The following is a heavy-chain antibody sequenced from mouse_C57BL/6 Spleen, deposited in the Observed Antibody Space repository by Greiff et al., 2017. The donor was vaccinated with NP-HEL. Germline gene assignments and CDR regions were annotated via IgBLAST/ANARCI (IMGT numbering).Heavy chain of an antibody. D-gene: IGHD2-4*01. CDR2: IDPSVSET. Sequence: QVQLPGAELVRPGSSVKLSCKASGYTFTSYWMHWVKQRPIQGLEWIGNIDPSVSETHYNQKFKDKATLTVDKSSSTAYMQLSSLTSEDSAVYYCARDYDEGAMDYWGQGTSVTVSS. J-gene: IGHJ4*01. CDR3: ARDYDEGAMDY. CDR1: GYTFTSYW. V-gene: IGHV1-52*01.